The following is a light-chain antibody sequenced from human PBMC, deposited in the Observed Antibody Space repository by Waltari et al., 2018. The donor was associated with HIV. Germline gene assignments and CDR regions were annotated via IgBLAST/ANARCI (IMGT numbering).Light chain of an antibody. CDR3: CSYSGSSTLEV. Sequence: QSALTQPASVSGSPGQSITISCTGTSSDVGSYNLVSWYQQHPGKAPKLMIYEGSKRPSGVSNRFSGSKSGNTASLTISGLQAEDEADYYFCSYSGSSTLEVFGGGTKLTVL. J-gene: IGLJ2*01. CDR1: SSDVGSYNL. CDR2: EGS. V-gene: IGLV2-23*01.